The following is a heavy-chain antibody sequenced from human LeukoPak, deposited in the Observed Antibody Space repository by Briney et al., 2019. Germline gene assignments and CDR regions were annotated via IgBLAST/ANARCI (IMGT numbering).Heavy chain of an antibody. CDR2: IRYDGSNK. CDR3: AKEGVAARPIDDY. Sequence: GGSLRLSCAASGFIFSSYGMHWVRQAPGKGLEWVAFIRYDGSNKYYADSVKGRFTISRDNSKNTQYLQMNSLRAEDTAVYYCAKEGVAARPIDDYWGQGTLVTVSS. J-gene: IGHJ4*02. V-gene: IGHV3-30*02. D-gene: IGHD6-6*01. CDR1: GFIFSSYG.